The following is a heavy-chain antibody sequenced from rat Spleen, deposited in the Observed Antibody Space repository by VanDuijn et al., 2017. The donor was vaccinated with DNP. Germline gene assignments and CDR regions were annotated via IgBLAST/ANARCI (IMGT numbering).Heavy chain of an antibody. D-gene: IGHD1-10*01. CDR2: ISPSGGST. V-gene: IGHV5-25*01. CDR1: GFTFSNYD. Sequence: EVQLVESGGGLVQPGRSLKLSCAASGFTFSNYDMAWVRQAPTKGLEWVASISPSGGSTYYRDSVKGRFTVSRDNAKSSLYLQMDSLRSEDTATYYCATFITTTYNWFASWGQGILVTVS. J-gene: IGHJ3*01. CDR3: ATFITTTYNWFAS.